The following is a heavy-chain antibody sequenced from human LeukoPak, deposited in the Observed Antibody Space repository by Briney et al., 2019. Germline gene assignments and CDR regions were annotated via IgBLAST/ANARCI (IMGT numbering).Heavy chain of an antibody. J-gene: IGHJ4*02. V-gene: IGHV3-66*02. D-gene: IGHD1-1*01. CDR1: GFTVSSNY. CDR3: ARGVPRVHTRFDY. Sequence: GGSLRLSCAASGFTVSSNYMSWVRQAPGKGLEWVSVIYSGGSTYYADSVKGRFTISRDNSKNTLYLQMNSLRVEDTAVYYCARGVPRVHTRFDYWGQGTLVTVSS. CDR2: IYSGGST.